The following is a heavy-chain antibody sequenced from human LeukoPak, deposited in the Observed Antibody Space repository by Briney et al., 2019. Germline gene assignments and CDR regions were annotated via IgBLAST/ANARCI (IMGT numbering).Heavy chain of an antibody. CDR2: INHSGST. V-gene: IGHV4-34*01. J-gene: IGHJ4*02. CDR3: ARGVRRGYSYDRRGYYFDD. D-gene: IGHD5-18*01. CDR1: AGSFSGYY. Sequence: PSETLSLTCAVYAGSFSGYYWSWLRQPPGKGLEWIGEINHSGSTNYNPSLKSRVTISVDTSKNQFSLKLSSVTAADTAVYYCARGVRRGYSYDRRGYYFDDWGQGTLATVSS.